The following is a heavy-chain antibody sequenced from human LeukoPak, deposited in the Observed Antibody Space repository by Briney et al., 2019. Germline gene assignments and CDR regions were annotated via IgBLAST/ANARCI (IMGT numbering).Heavy chain of an antibody. CDR1: GGTFSSYA. D-gene: IGHD3-16*02. CDR2: IIPIFGTA. J-gene: IGHJ4*02. Sequence: GSSVKVSCKASGGTFSSYAISWVRQAPGQGLEWIGGIIPIFGTANYAQKFQGRVTITADESTSTAYMELSSLRSEDTAVYYCARGARRPRDYDYVWGSYRPYYFDYWGQGTLVTVSS. CDR3: ARGARRPRDYDYVWGSYRPYYFDY. V-gene: IGHV1-69*01.